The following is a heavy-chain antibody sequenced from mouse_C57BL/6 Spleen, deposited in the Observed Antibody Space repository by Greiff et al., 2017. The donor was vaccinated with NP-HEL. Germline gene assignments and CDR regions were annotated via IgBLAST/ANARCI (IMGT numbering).Heavy chain of an antibody. J-gene: IGHJ4*01. V-gene: IGHV1-69*01. CDR3: ARGGLRVYAMDY. D-gene: IGHD2-4*01. CDR2: IDPSDSYT. CDR1: GYTFTSYW. Sequence: QVQLKQPGAELVMPGASVKLSCKASGYTFTSYWMHWVKQRPGQGLEWIGEIDPSDSYTNYNQKFKGKSTLTVDKSSSTAYMQLSSLTSEDSAVYYCARGGLRVYAMDYWGQGTSVTVSS.